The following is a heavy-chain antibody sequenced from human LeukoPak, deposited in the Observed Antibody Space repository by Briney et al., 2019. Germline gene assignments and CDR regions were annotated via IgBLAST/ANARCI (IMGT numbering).Heavy chain of an antibody. V-gene: IGHV4-39*01. CDR3: ARTPLEHNREMATVLDY. CDR1: GGSINSINYY. D-gene: IGHD5-24*01. CDR2: TYYAGNS. J-gene: IGHJ4*02. Sequence: PSETLSLTCIVSGGSINSINYYWGWIRQPPGKGLEWIGATYYAGNSYCNPSLKSRLTISRDTSKNQFSLKLSSVTASDTAVYYCARTPLEHNREMATVLDYWGQGTLVTVSS.